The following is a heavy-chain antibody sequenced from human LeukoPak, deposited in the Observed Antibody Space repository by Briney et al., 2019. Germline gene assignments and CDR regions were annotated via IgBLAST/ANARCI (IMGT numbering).Heavy chain of an antibody. V-gene: IGHV1-2*02. Sequence: ASVKVSRKASGYTFTGYYMHWVRQAPGQGLEWMGWINPNSGGTNYAQKFQGRVTMTRDTSISTAYMELGRLRSDDTAVYYCARGQVTIFGVGGSWFDPWGQGTLVTVSS. CDR3: ARGQVTIFGVGGSWFDP. J-gene: IGHJ5*02. CDR2: INPNSGGT. CDR1: GYTFTGYY. D-gene: IGHD3-3*01.